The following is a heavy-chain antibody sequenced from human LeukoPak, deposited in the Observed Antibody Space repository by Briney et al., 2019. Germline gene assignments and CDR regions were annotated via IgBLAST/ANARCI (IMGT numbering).Heavy chain of an antibody. CDR3: AGVQLERPDEYYFDY. V-gene: IGHV3-11*06. D-gene: IGHD1-1*01. J-gene: IGHJ4*02. CDR2: ISSSSSYT. Sequence: PGGSLRLSCAASGFTVSSNYMSWIRQAPGKGLEWVSYISSSSSYTNYADSVKGRFTISRDNAKNSLYLQMNSLRAEDTAVYYCAGVQLERPDEYYFDYWGQGTLVTVSS. CDR1: GFTVSSNY.